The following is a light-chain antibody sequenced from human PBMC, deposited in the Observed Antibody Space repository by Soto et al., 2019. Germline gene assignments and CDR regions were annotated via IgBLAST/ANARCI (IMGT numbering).Light chain of an antibody. J-gene: IGLJ2*01. CDR2: QVS. CDR3: SSYTGSGINTVV. Sequence: QSVLTQPASVSGSPGQSITISCTGTSSDVGNYNYVSWFQQHPGKAPKLMIFQVSNRPSGVSDRFSGSKSGNTASLTISGLQAEDEADYYCSSYTGSGINTVVFGGGTKVTVL. V-gene: IGLV2-14*01. CDR1: SSDVGNYNY.